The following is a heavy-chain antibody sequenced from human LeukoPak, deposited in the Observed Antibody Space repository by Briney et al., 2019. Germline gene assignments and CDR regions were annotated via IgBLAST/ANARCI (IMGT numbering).Heavy chain of an antibody. CDR1: GFTFSSYA. CDR2: ISGSGGST. CDR3: AKVPVATMVGDYYYGMDV. D-gene: IGHD5-12*01. J-gene: IGHJ6*02. Sequence: GGSLRPSCAASGFTFSSYAMSWVRQAPGKGLEWVSAISGSGGSTYYADSVKGRFTISRDNSKNTLYLQMNSLRAEDTAVYYCAKVPVATMVGDYYYGMDVWGQGTTVTVSS. V-gene: IGHV3-23*01.